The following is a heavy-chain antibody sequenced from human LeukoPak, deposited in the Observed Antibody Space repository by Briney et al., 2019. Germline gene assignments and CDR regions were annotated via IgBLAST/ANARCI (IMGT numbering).Heavy chain of an antibody. CDR3: ARGHYDVLAASYKWTPDY. J-gene: IGHJ4*02. CDR1: GFTFNTFN. D-gene: IGHD3-9*01. V-gene: IGHV3-21*01. Sequence: PGGSLRLSCAASGFTFNTFNMNWVRQAPGKGLEWVSSITSGGDYIYYADSVRGRFTTSRDNAKNSLSLQLNSLRVEDTAVYYCARGHYDVLAASYKWTPDYWGQGTLVTVSS. CDR2: ITSGGDYI.